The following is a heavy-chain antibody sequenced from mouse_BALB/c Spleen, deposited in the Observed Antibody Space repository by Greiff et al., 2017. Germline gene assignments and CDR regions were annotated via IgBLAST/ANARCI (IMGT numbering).Heavy chain of an antibody. V-gene: IGHV5-6-3*01. CDR3: ARDQGYYGFAY. J-gene: IGHJ3*01. CDR1: GFTFSSYG. D-gene: IGHD2-3*01. CDR2: INSNGGST. Sequence: DVLLVESGGGLVQPGGSLKLSCAASGFTFSSYGMSWVRQTPDKRLELVATINSNGGSTYYPDSVKGRFTISRDNAKNTLYLQMSSLKSEDTAMYYCARDQGYYGFAYWGQGTLVTVSA.